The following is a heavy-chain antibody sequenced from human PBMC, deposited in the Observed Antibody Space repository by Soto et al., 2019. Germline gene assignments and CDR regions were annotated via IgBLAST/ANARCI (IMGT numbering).Heavy chain of an antibody. J-gene: IGHJ4*02. CDR1: GFTFSNYA. V-gene: IGHV3-30*04. CDR2: ISYDGRDE. CDR3: ARDSRTDGYKYDYFDY. D-gene: IGHD5-12*01. Sequence: QVQLVESGGGVVQPGRSLRLSCTASGFTFSNYAIHWVRQAPGKGLEWVALISYDGRDEYYADSVKGRFTLSRDNSKNTLYLKMNSLRAEDTGMFYCARDSRTDGYKYDYFDYWGQGTLVTVSS.